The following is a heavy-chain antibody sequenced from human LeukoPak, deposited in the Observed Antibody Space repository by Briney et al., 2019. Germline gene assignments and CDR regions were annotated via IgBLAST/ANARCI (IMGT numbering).Heavy chain of an antibody. Sequence: ETLCLTCTVSGVSISSSNYYWGWIRQPPGKGLEWIGTINYRGSTYYDSSIKSRITISENASKNHYSLKVSSMTATDTAIYYCARHGALCNGGSCTRFDPWGRGTLVTVSS. V-gene: IGHV4-39*01. J-gene: IGHJ5*02. D-gene: IGHD2-15*01. CDR1: GVSISSSNYY. CDR2: INYRGST. CDR3: ARHGALCNGGSCTRFDP.